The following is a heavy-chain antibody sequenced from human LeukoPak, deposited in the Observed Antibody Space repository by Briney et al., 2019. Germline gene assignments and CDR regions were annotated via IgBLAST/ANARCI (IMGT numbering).Heavy chain of an antibody. Sequence: SETLSLTCTVSGGPISSDYWSWIRQPPGKGLEWIGYIYISGNTNYNPSLKSRVTISMDTSKNQFSLKLSSVTAADTAVYYCASSVPQGYCSGGSCYSRYYYGMDVWGQGTTVTVSS. D-gene: IGHD2-15*01. CDR2: IYISGNT. J-gene: IGHJ6*02. V-gene: IGHV4-59*12. CDR1: GGPISSDY. CDR3: ASSVPQGYCSGGSCYSRYYYGMDV.